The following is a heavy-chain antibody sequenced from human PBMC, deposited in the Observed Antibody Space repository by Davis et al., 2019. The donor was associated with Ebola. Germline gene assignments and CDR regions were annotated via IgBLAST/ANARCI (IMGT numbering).Heavy chain of an antibody. CDR3: SRHSPFRFLDY. D-gene: IGHD3-3*01. V-gene: IGHV3-73*01. CDR1: GITFSGSA. Sequence: PGGSLRLSCAASGITFSGSAVHWVRQASGKGLEWVGRIRRKANSFATEFAASVKGRFTISRDDSKNTAYLQMNSLKTEDTAVYYCSRHSPFRFLDYWGQGTLVTVSS. J-gene: IGHJ4*02. CDR2: IRRKANSFAT.